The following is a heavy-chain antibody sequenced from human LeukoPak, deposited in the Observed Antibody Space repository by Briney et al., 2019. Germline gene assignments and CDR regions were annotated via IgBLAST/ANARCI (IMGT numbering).Heavy chain of an antibody. D-gene: IGHD6-19*01. CDR1: GFTFSSYA. V-gene: IGHV3-30-3*01. CDR3: AREPSHSSGWYRRRGGKYYFDY. Sequence: GGSLRLSCAASGFTFSSYAMHWVRQAPGKGLEWVAVISYDGSNKYYADSVKGRFTISRDNSKNTLYLQMNSLRAEDTAVYYCAREPSHSSGWYRRRGGKYYFDYWGQGTPVTVSS. CDR2: ISYDGSNK. J-gene: IGHJ4*02.